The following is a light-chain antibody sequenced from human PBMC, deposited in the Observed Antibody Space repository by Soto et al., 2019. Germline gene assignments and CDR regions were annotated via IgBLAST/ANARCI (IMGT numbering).Light chain of an antibody. J-gene: IGKJ1*01. CDR2: GAS. CDR1: QSISSSY. V-gene: IGKV3-20*01. Sequence: EIVLTQSPGTLSLSPEEGATLSCRASQSISSSYLAWYQHNRGQAPRLLIYGASTRAAGTPDRFSGSGSGTDFTLTISRLEPEDFAVYYCQQYGSSRWTFGQGTKVEIK. CDR3: QQYGSSRWT.